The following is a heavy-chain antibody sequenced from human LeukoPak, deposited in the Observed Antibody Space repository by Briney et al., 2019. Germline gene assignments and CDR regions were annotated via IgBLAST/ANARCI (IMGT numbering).Heavy chain of an antibody. D-gene: IGHD3-10*01. CDR2: ISSGGTYE. CDR1: GYSFTSYW. J-gene: IGHJ4*02. V-gene: IGHV3-30*06. CDR3: ARDSTYYYDSGSSGPHYFDN. Sequence: GESLKISCKGSGYSFTSYWIGWVRQAPGKGLEWVSLISSGGTYEYYADSVKGRFTISRDNSKNTLYLQLNSLRAEDTAVYYCARDSTYYYDSGSSGPHYFDNWGQGTLVTVSS.